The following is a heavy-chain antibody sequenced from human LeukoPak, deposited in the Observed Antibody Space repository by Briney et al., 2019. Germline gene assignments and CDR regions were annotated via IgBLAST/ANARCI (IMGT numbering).Heavy chain of an antibody. CDR2: IYSGNT. Sequence: GGSLRLSCTVSGFTVSSNSMSWVRQAPGKGLEWVSLIYSGNTHYSDSVKGRFTISRDNSKNTLYLQMNSLRAEDTAVYYCARRAGAYSHPYDYWGQGTLVTVSS. CDR3: ARRAGAYSHPYDY. V-gene: IGHV3-53*01. J-gene: IGHJ4*02. D-gene: IGHD4/OR15-4a*01. CDR1: GFTVSSNS.